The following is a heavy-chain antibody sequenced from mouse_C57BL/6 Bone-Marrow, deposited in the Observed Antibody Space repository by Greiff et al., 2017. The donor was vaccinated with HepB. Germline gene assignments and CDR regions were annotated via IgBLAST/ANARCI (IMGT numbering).Heavy chain of an antibody. CDR1: GYTFTSYW. CDR2: IDPSDSYT. CDR3: ARVFDY. J-gene: IGHJ2*01. Sequence: QVQLQQPGAELVKPGASVKLSCKASGYTFTSYWMQWVNQRPGQGLEWIGEIDPSDSYTNYNQKFKGKATLTVDTSSSTAYMQLSSLTSEDSAVYYCARVFDYWGQGTTLTVSS. V-gene: IGHV1-50*01.